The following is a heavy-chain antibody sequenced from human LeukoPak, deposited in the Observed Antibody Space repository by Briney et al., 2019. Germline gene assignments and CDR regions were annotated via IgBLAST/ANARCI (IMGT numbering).Heavy chain of an antibody. CDR1: GFTFDDYA. CDR3: ARAGAVHYFDWLLHGY. Sequence: GRSLRLSCAASGFTFDDYAMRWVRQAPGKGLEWVAVISYDGSNKYYADSVKGRFTISRDNSKNTLYLQMNSLRAEDTAVYYCARAGAVHYFDWLLHGYWGQGTLVTVSS. J-gene: IGHJ4*02. CDR2: ISYDGSNK. V-gene: IGHV3-30*04. D-gene: IGHD3-9*01.